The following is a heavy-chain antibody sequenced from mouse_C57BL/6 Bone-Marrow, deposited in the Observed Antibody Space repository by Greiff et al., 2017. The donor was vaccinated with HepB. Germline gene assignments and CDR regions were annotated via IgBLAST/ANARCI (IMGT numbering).Heavy chain of an antibody. Sequence: EVQLQQSGAELLRPGASVKLSCTASGFNIKDDYMHWVKQRPEQGLEWIGWIDPENGDTEYASKFQGKATITADTSSNTAYLQLSSLTSEDTAVYYCTISRLGAYWGQGTLVTVSA. CDR3: TISRLGAY. D-gene: IGHD2-2*01. CDR2: IDPENGDT. J-gene: IGHJ3*01. CDR1: GFNIKDDY. V-gene: IGHV14-4*01.